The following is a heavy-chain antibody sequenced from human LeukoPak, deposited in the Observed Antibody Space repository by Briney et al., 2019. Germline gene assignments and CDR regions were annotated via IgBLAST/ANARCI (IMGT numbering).Heavy chain of an antibody. CDR3: ARRSGSYGRGTFDY. CDR1: GDSISSHY. J-gene: IGHJ4*02. V-gene: IGHV4-59*08. D-gene: IGHD1-26*01. Sequence: SESLSLTCTVSGDSISSHYWSWIRQPPGKGLEWIGYIFYTGGTNYNPSVKSRVTISVDTSKNQFSLKLSSVTAADTAVYYCARRSGSYGRGTFDYWGQGTLVTVSS. CDR2: IFYTGGT.